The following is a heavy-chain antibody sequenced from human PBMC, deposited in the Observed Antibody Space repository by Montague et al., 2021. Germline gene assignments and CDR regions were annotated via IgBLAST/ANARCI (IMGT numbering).Heavy chain of an antibody. J-gene: IGHJ4*02. D-gene: IGHD6-19*01. CDR3: ARGQWLVPYYLDS. CDR2: IYYTGSS. V-gene: IGHV4-61*01. CDR1: GGSVTTGNYY. Sequence: SETLSLTCNVSGGSVTTGNYYWAWIRQPPGKELVWFGYIYYTGSSKYNPSLESRVTISISTSKKQFTLTLSSVTAADTAVYYCARGQWLVPYYLDSWGQGTLVTVSS.